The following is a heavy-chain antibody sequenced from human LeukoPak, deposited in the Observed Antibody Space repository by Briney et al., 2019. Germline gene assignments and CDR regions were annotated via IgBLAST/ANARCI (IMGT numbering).Heavy chain of an antibody. CDR2: IYYSGST. J-gene: IGHJ4*02. CDR1: GGSISSYY. CDR3: ARVGLTYYYDSSGYYWDY. D-gene: IGHD3-22*01. Sequence: SETLSLTCTVSGGSISSYYWSWIRQPPGKGLEWIGYIYYSGSTNYNPSLKSRVTISVDTSKNQFSLKLSSVTAADTAVYYCARVGLTYYYDSSGYYWDYWGQGTLVTVSS. V-gene: IGHV4-59*08.